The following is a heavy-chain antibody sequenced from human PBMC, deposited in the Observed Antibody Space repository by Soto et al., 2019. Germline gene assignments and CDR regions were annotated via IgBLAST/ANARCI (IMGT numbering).Heavy chain of an antibody. CDR1: GGTLSSYA. V-gene: IGHV1-69*12. D-gene: IGHD5-18*01. CDR3: ASSAMDHYYYGMDV. J-gene: IGHJ6*02. CDR2: IIPIFGTA. Sequence: QVQLVQSGAEVKKPGSSVKVSCKSSGGTLSSYAISWVRQAPGQGLEWMGGIIPIFGTADYAQKFQGRVTITADESTSTAYMELSSLRSEDTAVYYCASSAMDHYYYGMDVWGQGTTVTVSS.